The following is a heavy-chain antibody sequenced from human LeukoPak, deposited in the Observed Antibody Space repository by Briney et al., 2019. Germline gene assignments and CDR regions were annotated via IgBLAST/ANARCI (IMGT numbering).Heavy chain of an antibody. CDR2: ISSSSSYI. V-gene: IGHV3-21*01. CDR1: GFTFSSYS. D-gene: IGHD4-17*01. J-gene: IGHJ4*02. Sequence: TGGSLRLSCAASGFTFSSYSMNWVRQAPGKGLEWVSSISSSSSYIYYADSVKGRFTISRDNAKNSLYLQMNSLRAEDTAVYYCAREEYYGGYPLGYWGQGTLVTVSS. CDR3: AREEYYGGYPLGY.